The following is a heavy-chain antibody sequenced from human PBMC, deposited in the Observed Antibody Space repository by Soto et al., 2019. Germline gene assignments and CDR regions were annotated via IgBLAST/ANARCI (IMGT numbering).Heavy chain of an antibody. CDR2: INSDGSNT. Sequence: PGGSLRLSCAGSGFTFNIYWMHWVRQAPGKGLVWVSRINSDGSNTIYADSVKGRFTISRDNAKNTLYLQMNSLRAEDTAVYYCATGHSTRGYYFAPWGQGTPVTVSS. V-gene: IGHV3-74*01. CDR1: GFTFNIYW. D-gene: IGHD6-13*01. J-gene: IGHJ4*02. CDR3: ATGHSTRGYYFAP.